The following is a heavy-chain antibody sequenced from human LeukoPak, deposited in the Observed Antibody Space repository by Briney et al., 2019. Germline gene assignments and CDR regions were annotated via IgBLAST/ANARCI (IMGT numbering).Heavy chain of an antibody. D-gene: IGHD2-2*02. V-gene: IGHV1-69*05. CDR2: IIPIFGTA. CDR3: ARDRCSSTSCYTGGFDY. Sequence: SVKVSCKASGGTFSSYAISWVRQAPGQGLEWMGGIIPIFGTANYAQKFQGRVTITTDESTSTAYMELGSLRSEDTAVYYCARDRCSSTSCYTGGFDYWGQGTLVTVSS. J-gene: IGHJ4*02. CDR1: GGTFSSYA.